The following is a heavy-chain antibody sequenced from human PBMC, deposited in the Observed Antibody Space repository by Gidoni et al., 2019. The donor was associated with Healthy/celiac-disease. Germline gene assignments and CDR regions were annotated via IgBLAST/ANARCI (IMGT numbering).Heavy chain of an antibody. Sequence: QVQLVQSGAEVKKPGYSVKVSCKASGGTFSSYAISWVRQAPGKGLEWMGGIIPIFGTANYAQKFQGRVTITADESTSTAYMELSSLRSEDTAVYYCARGVHVFWSGYRIPTLESNYYYYYGMDVWGQGTTVTVS. D-gene: IGHD3-3*01. CDR3: ARGVHVFWSGYRIPTLESNYYYYYGMDV. J-gene: IGHJ6*02. CDR1: GGTFSSYA. CDR2: IIPIFGTA. V-gene: IGHV1-69*01.